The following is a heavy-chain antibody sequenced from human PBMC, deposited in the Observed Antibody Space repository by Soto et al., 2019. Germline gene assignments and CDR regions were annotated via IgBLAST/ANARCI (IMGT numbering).Heavy chain of an antibody. J-gene: IGHJ4*02. CDR2: INHSGST. V-gene: IGHV4-34*01. CDR3: ARDRKGIAAAGGLYYFDY. Sequence: QVQLQQWGAGLLKPSETLSLTCAVYGGSFSGYYWSWIRQPPGKGLEWIGEINHSGSTNYNPSLKSRVTISVDTSKNQFSLKLSSVTAADTPVYYCARDRKGIAAAGGLYYFDYWGQGTLVTVSS. CDR1: GGSFSGYY. D-gene: IGHD6-13*01.